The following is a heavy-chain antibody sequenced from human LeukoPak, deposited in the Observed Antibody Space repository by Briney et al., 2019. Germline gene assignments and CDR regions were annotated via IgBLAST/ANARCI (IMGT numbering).Heavy chain of an antibody. V-gene: IGHV3-21*01. CDR3: AELGITMIGGV. D-gene: IGHD3-10*02. CDR2: ISSSSSYI. CDR1: GFTFRSYS. J-gene: IGHJ6*04. Sequence: TGGSLRLSCAASGFTFRSYSMNGVRQAPGRGREWVSSISSSSSYIYYADSVKGRFTNSRDNAKNSLYLQMNSLRAEDTAVYYCAELGITMIGGVWGKGTTVTISS.